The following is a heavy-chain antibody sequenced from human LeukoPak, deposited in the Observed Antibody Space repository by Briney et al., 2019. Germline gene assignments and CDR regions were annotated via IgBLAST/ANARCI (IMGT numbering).Heavy chain of an antibody. CDR2: INHSGST. J-gene: IGHJ1*01. CDR1: GGSFSGYY. Sequence: SETLSLTCAVYGGSFSGYYWSWIRQPPGKGLEWIGEINHSGSTNYNPSLKSRVTISVDTSKNQFSVKLSSVTAADTAVYYCARPRIVGAPGHFQHWYQGTLVTVSS. V-gene: IGHV4-34*01. D-gene: IGHD1-26*01. CDR3: ARPRIVGAPGHFQH.